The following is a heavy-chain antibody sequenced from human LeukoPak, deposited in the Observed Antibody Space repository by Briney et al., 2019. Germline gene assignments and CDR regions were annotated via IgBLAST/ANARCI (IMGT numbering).Heavy chain of an antibody. CDR1: GFTVSSNY. J-gene: IGHJ4*02. Sequence: GGSLRLSCAASGFTVSSNYMSWVRQAPGKGLEWVSVIYSGGSTYYADSVKGRFTISRDNAKNSLYLQMNSLRDEDTAVYYCARSRGGYYGDYDYWGQGTLVTVSS. V-gene: IGHV3-53*01. D-gene: IGHD4-17*01. CDR3: ARSRGGYYGDYDY. CDR2: IYSGGST.